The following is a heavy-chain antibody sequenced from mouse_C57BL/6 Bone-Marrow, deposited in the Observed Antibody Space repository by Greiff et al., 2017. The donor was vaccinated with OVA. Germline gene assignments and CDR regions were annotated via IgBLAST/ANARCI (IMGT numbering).Heavy chain of an antibody. Sequence: VQLQQSGAELVRPGASVKLSCTASGFNIKDDYTHWVKQRPEQGLEWIGWIDPENGDTEYASKFQGKATITADTSSNTAYLQLSSLTSEDTAVYYCTTNFDFDYWGQGTTLTVSS. J-gene: IGHJ2*01. CDR1: GFNIKDDY. CDR3: TTNFDFDY. V-gene: IGHV14-4*01. CDR2: IDPENGDT.